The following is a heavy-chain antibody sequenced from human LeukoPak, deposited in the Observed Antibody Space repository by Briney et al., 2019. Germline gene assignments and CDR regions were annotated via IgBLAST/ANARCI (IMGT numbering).Heavy chain of an antibody. V-gene: IGHV3-23*01. J-gene: IGHJ4*02. CDR2: ISGGGDIT. D-gene: IGHD1-26*01. Sequence: QSGGSLRLSCAASGFTFRSYSMTWVRQAPGKGLEWVSVISGGGDITFFADSVKGRFTISRDNAKNTLYLQMNSLRADDTAIYYCAKYRDVGGGPDYWGQGTLVTVSS. CDR1: GFTFRSYS. CDR3: AKYRDVGGGPDY.